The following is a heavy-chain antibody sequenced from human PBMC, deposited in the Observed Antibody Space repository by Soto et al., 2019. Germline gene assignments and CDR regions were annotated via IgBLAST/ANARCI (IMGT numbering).Heavy chain of an antibody. CDR2: INTGNGNT. D-gene: IGHD2-2*01. CDR3: VVVPATLI. Sequence: QVQLVQSGAEVKKPGASVKVSCKASGYTFTSYAMHWVRQAPGQRLEWMGWINTGNGNTKYSQKFQGRVTITRDTSAGNTYMELSSLRCEDTAVYYCVVVPATLIWGQGTLVTVSS. J-gene: IGHJ4*02. V-gene: IGHV1-3*04. CDR1: GYTFTSYA.